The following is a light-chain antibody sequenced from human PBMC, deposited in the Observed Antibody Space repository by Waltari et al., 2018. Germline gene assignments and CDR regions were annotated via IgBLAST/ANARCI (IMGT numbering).Light chain of an antibody. Sequence: DIQMTQSPSSVSASVGDSVTITCRASQGISSWLAWYQQKPGKAPNLLISAASSLQSGVPSRFSCSGSGTDFTLTISSLQPEDFATYYCLQTNSLPFTFGGGTNVEIK. J-gene: IGKJ4*01. CDR1: QGISSW. CDR2: AAS. CDR3: LQTNSLPFT. V-gene: IGKV1D-12*01.